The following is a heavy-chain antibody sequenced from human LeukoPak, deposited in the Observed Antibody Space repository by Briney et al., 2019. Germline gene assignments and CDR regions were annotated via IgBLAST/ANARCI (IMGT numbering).Heavy chain of an antibody. Sequence: SETLSLTCTVSGGSLSSSSYYWGWIRQPPGKGLEWMGSIYYSGSTYYNPSLKSRVTISVDTSKNQFSLKLSSVTAADTAVYYCAFSGLVSGGWGQGTLVTVSS. D-gene: IGHD3/OR15-3a*01. CDR1: GGSLSSSSYY. CDR3: AFSGLVSGG. J-gene: IGHJ4*02. V-gene: IGHV4-39*01. CDR2: IYYSGST.